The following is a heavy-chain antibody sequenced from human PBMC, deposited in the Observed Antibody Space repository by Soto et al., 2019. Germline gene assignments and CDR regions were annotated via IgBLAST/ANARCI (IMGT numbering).Heavy chain of an antibody. CDR1: GFTFSDYY. D-gene: IGHD3-10*01. CDR3: ARGGGPAKLWFGELLPFDY. V-gene: IGHV3-11*05. J-gene: IGHJ4*02. CDR2: ISSSSSHT. Sequence: QVQLVESGGGLVKPGGSLRLSCAASGFTFSDYYMSWTRQAPGKGLEWVSHISSSSSHTNYADSVKGRFPISRDNAKNSLYLQMNSLRAEDTALYYCARGGGPAKLWFGELLPFDYWGQGTLVTVSS.